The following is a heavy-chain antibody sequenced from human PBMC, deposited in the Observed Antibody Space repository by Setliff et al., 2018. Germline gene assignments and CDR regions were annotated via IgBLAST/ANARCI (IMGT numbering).Heavy chain of an antibody. D-gene: IGHD2-15*01. Sequence: TLSLTCPVSGGSISSSNYYWGWIRRPPGKGLEWIGNIYYGGSAYYNPSLKSRVTISVDTSKNQFSLKLSSVTAADTAMYYCARILGYCSGGSCYVPYWGQGTLVTVSS. CDR3: ARILGYCSGGSCYVPY. J-gene: IGHJ4*02. CDR1: GGSISSSNYY. CDR2: IYYGGSA. V-gene: IGHV4-39*07.